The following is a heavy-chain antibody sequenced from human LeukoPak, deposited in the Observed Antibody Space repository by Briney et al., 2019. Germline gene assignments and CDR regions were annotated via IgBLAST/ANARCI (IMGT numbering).Heavy chain of an antibody. Sequence: PGGALRLSCAASGFTFSNYGLHWVRQAPGKGLEGEAVISSDGSNKYYVDSVKGRFTISRDNSKNTLYLQMNSLRVEDTALYYCAKGGYYYDGSAYQVDYWGQGTLVTVSS. CDR1: GFTFSNYG. CDR2: ISSDGSNK. D-gene: IGHD3-22*01. CDR3: AKGGYYYDGSAYQVDY. J-gene: IGHJ4*02. V-gene: IGHV3-30*18.